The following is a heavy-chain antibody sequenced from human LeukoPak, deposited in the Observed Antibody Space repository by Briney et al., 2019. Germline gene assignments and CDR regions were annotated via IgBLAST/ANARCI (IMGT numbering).Heavy chain of an antibody. CDR2: IYPSGGST. CDR1: GYTFTSYY. J-gene: IGHJ4*02. Sequence: ASVKVSCKASGYTFTSYYMRWVRQAPGQGLEWMGIIYPSGGSTSYAQKFQGRVTMTRDTSTSTVYMELSSLRSEDTAVYYCARGLGSSGYYYYFDYWGQGTLVTVSS. CDR3: ARGLGSSGYYYYFDY. V-gene: IGHV1-46*01. D-gene: IGHD3-22*01.